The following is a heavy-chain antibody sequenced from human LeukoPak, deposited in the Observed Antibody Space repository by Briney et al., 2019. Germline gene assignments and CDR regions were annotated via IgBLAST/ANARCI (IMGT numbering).Heavy chain of an antibody. Sequence: GGSLRLSCAASGFTFSSYAMSWVRQAPGKGLEWVSAISGSGGSTYYADSVKGRFTISRDNSKNTLYLQTNSLRAEDTAVYYCAPRMGSSSVDYWGQGTLVTVSS. D-gene: IGHD6-6*01. CDR1: GFTFSSYA. CDR2: ISGSGGST. CDR3: APRMGSSSVDY. J-gene: IGHJ4*02. V-gene: IGHV3-23*01.